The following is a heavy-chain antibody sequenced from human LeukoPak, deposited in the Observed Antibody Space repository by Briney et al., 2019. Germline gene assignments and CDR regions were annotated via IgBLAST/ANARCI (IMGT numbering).Heavy chain of an antibody. D-gene: IGHD2-21*01. V-gene: IGHV4-38-2*02. J-gene: IGHJ3*02. Sequence: SESLSLTCTVSGYSISSAYNWGWIRRPPGTGLEWIGSIYHSGSTYYNPSLTSRVTISLDTSKNHFSLKLSSATAADTAVYYCARPGDSYAFDIWGQGTMVTVSS. CDR3: ARPGDSYAFDI. CDR1: GYSISSAYN. CDR2: IYHSGST.